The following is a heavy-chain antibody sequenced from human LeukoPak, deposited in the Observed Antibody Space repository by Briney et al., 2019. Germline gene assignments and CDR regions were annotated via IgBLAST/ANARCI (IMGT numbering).Heavy chain of an antibody. V-gene: IGHV4-39*07. D-gene: IGHD4-23*01. CDR1: GGSISSSSYY. J-gene: IGHJ4*02. CDR2: IYYSGST. CDR3: ARDGEADYGGNHY. Sequence: PSETLSLTCTVSGGSISSSSYYWGWIRQPPGKGLEWIGSIYYSGSTYYNPSLKSRVTMSVDTSKNQFSLKLSSVTAADTAVYYCARDGEADYGGNHYWGQGTLVTVSS.